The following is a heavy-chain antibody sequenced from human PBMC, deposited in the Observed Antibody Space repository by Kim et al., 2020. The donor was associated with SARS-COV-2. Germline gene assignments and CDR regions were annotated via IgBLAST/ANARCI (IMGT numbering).Heavy chain of an antibody. CDR2: ISGSGVST. Sequence: GGSLRLSCAASGFTFSSYAMSWVRQAPGKGLEWVSAISGSGVSTYYADSAKGRFTISRDNSKTKLNPQMNSQRAEDTAVYYCAKAPVLRFLEWSFDYWG. D-gene: IGHD3-3*01. CDR3: AKAPVLRFLEWSFDY. V-gene: IGHV3-23*01. J-gene: IGHJ4*01. CDR1: GFTFSSYA.